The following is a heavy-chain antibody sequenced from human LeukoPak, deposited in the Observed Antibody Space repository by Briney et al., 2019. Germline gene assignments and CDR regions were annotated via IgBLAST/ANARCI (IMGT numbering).Heavy chain of an antibody. CDR2: IYYSGST. J-gene: IGHJ4*02. CDR1: GGSISSYY. D-gene: IGHD3-22*01. CDR3: ARLSYYYDSSGYYYAGFDY. Sequence: KPSETLPLTCTVSGGSISSYYWSWIRQPPGKGLEWIGYIYYSGSTNYSPSLESRVTISVDTSKNQFSLKLSSVTAADTAVYYCARLSYYYDSSGYYYAGFDYWGQGTLVTVSS. V-gene: IGHV4-59*08.